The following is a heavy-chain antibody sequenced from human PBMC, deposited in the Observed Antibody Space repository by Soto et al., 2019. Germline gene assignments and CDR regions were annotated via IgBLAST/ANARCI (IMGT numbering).Heavy chain of an antibody. CDR3: ARDKYDFWSGYYSSA. CDR1: GFTFSSYS. J-gene: IGHJ5*02. V-gene: IGHV3-21*01. D-gene: IGHD3-3*01. Sequence: GGSLRLSCAASGFTFSSYSMNWVRQAPGKGLEWVSSISSSSSYIYYADSVKGRFTISRDNAKNSLYLQMNSLRAEDTAVYYCARDKYDFWSGYYSSAWGQGTLVTVSS. CDR2: ISSSSSYI.